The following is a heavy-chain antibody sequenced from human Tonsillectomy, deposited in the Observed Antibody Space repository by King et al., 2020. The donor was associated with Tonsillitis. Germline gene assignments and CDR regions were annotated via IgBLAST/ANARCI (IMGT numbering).Heavy chain of an antibody. J-gene: IGHJ4*02. Sequence: VQLVESGGGVVQPGRSLRLSFAASGFSFHDYGMHWVRHVPGKGRAWVASIWYVGSNTYYADSVKGRFTISRENSMNTVYLQMNSLRAEDTAMYYCARGWNDVGYWGQGTLVTVSS. V-gene: IGHV3-33*01. D-gene: IGHD1-1*01. CDR1: GFSFHDYG. CDR2: IWYVGSNT. CDR3: ARGWNDVGY.